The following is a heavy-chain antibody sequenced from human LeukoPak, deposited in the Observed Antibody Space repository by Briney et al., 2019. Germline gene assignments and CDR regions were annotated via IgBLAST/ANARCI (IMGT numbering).Heavy chain of an antibody. V-gene: IGHV3-74*01. J-gene: IGHJ4*02. CDR3: ARDQYSYAHAAH. CDR1: GFTFSNYW. CDR2: INSDGSST. Sequence: PGGSLRLSCAASGFTFSNYWMHWVRQVTGKGLVWVSRINSDGSSTNYADFVKGRFTISRDNSKNTLHLQMNSLRAEDTAVYYCARDQYSYAHAAHWGQGTLVTVSS. D-gene: IGHD5-18*01.